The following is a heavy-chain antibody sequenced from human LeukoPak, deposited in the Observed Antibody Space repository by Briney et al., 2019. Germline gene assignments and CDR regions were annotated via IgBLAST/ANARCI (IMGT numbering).Heavy chain of an antibody. CDR1: GYTLTELS. J-gene: IGHJ4*02. D-gene: IGHD3-22*01. CDR3: ATITPLGYYYDSSGGYYFDY. V-gene: IGHV1-24*01. CDR2: FDPEDGET. Sequence: ASVKVSCKVSGYTLTELSMHWVRQAPGKGLEWMGGFDPEDGETIYAQKFQGRVTMTEDTSTDTAYMELSSLRSEDTAVYYCATITPLGYYYDSSGGYYFDYWGQGTLVTVSS.